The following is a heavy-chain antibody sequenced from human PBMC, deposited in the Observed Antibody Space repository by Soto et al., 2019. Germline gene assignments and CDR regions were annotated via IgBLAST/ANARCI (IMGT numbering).Heavy chain of an antibody. CDR1: GYTFTGYY. CDR3: AXDWGYCSGGSCYSPWFDP. Sequence: ASVKVSCKVSGYTFTGYYMHWVRRAPGQGLEWMGWINPNSGGTNYAQKFQGRVTMTRDTSISTAYMELSRLRSDDTAVYYCAXDWGYCSGGSCYSPWFDPWGQGTLVTVSS. J-gene: IGHJ5*02. V-gene: IGHV1-2*02. CDR2: INPNSGGT. D-gene: IGHD2-15*01.